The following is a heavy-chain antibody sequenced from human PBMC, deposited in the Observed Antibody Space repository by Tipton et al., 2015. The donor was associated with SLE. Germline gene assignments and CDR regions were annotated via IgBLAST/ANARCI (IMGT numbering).Heavy chain of an antibody. CDR3: ARDRGVTTWNWFDP. V-gene: IGHV1-69*01. D-gene: IGHD4-17*01. CDR2: IIPIFGTA. CDR1: GGTFSSYA. Sequence: QSGPKVKKPGSSLKVSCKASGGTFSSYAISWVRQAPGQGLEWMGGIIPIFGTANYAQKFQGRVTITADESTSTAYMELSSLRSEDTAVYYCARDRGVTTWNWFDPWGQGTLVTVSS. J-gene: IGHJ5*02.